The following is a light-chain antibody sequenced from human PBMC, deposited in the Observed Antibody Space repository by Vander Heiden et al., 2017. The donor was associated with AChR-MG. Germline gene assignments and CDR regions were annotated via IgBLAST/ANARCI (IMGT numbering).Light chain of an antibody. V-gene: IGKV1-33*01. CDR1: QNISND. CDR2: DAS. Sequence: DIQMTPSPASLSASVGDRVTITCQASQNISNDLSWYQQKPGKAPKLLIYDASNLETGVPSRFSGSGSGTDFTFTISSLQPEDIATYYCQQYDDLPLTFGGGTKVEIK. CDR3: QQYDDLPLT. J-gene: IGKJ4*01.